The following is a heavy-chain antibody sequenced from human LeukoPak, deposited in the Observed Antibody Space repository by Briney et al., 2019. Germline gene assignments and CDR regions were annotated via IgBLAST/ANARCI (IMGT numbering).Heavy chain of an antibody. V-gene: IGHV3-23*01. CDR1: GFTFSSYW. Sequence: GGSLRLSCAASGFTFSSYWMSWVRQAPGKGLEWVSAISGSGGSTYYADSVKGRFTISRDNAKNSLYLQMNSLRAEDTAAYYCARDGYGGRKGVGAFDIWGQGTMVTVSS. CDR3: ARDGYGGRKGVGAFDI. D-gene: IGHD4-17*01. CDR2: ISGSGGST. J-gene: IGHJ3*02.